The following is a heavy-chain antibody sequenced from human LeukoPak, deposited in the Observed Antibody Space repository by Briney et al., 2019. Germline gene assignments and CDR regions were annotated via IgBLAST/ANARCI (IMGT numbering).Heavy chain of an antibody. J-gene: IGHJ4*02. V-gene: IGHV4-59*01. D-gene: IGHD1-26*01. CDR1: GGSISRYY. CDR3: ARAGIVVGADFDY. Sequence: SETLSLTCSVSGGSISRYYWTWTRQPPGKGLEWIGYIYYSGRTNYNPSLKSRVTISVDTSKNQFSLKLRSVTAADTAVYYCARAGIVVGADFDYWGQGTLVTVSS. CDR2: IYYSGRT.